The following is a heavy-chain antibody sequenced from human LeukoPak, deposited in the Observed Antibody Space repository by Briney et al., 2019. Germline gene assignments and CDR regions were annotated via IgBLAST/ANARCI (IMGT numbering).Heavy chain of an antibody. CDR1: GFTFSSYA. Sequence: GGSLRLSCAASGFTFSSYAMHWVRQAPGNGLEGVAVISYDGSNKYYADSVKGRFTISRDNSKNTLYLKMNSLRAEDTAVYYCARMGQGRGWHYYFDYWGQGTLVTVSS. CDR3: ARMGQGRGWHYYFDY. D-gene: IGHD6-19*01. V-gene: IGHV3-30-3*01. J-gene: IGHJ4*02. CDR2: ISYDGSNK.